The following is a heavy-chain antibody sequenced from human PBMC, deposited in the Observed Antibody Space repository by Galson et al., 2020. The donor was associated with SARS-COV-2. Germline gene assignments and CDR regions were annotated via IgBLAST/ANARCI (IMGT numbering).Heavy chain of an antibody. CDR3: AKGWMYYYYGMDV. CDR1: GFTFSSYA. J-gene: IGHJ6*02. D-gene: IGHD2-2*03. CDR2: IWYDGSNQ. Sequence: GGSLRLYCAASGFTFSSYAMHWVRQAPGKGLEWVAVIWYDGSNQYYADSVKGRFIISRDNSKNTLNLQMNSLRAEDTAVYYCAKGWMYYYYGMDVWGQGTTVTVSS. V-gene: IGHV3-33*06.